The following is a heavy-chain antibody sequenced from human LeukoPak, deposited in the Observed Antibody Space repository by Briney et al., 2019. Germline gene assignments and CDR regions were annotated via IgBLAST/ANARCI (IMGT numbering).Heavy chain of an antibody. CDR3: ARSLSDWFDP. V-gene: IGHV3-66*01. Sequence: GGSLRLSCAASGFTVSSNYMSWVRQAPGRGLEWVSVIYSGGSTYYADSVKGRFTISRDNSKNTLYLQMNSLRAEDTAVYYCARSLSDWFDPWGQGTLVTVSS. J-gene: IGHJ5*02. CDR1: GFTVSSNY. CDR2: IYSGGST.